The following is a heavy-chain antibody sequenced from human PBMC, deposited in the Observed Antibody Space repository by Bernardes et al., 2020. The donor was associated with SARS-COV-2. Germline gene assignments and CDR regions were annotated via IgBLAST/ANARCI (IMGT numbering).Heavy chain of an antibody. CDR1: GFTFTSYT. V-gene: IGHV3-21*01. CDR3: ARDPVSDYLVYAPPTGFDS. Sequence: GGSLRLSCAASGFTFTSYTMNWVRQAPGKGLEWVSSISSSSSYISYIDSVKGRFTISRDNAKNSLYLQMNSLRAEDTAVYYCARDPVSDYLVYAPPTGFDSWGQGTLVTVSS. D-gene: IGHD4-17*01. J-gene: IGHJ5*01. CDR2: ISSSSSYI.